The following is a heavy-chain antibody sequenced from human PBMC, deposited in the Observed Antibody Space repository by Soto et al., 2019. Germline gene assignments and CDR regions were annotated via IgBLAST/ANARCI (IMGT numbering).Heavy chain of an antibody. CDR3: AKDRRRGYDVRSGYYTPYYFDY. J-gene: IGHJ4*02. CDR1: GFTFSSYA. V-gene: IGHV3-23*01. D-gene: IGHD3-3*01. Sequence: EVQLLESGGVLVQPGGSLRLSCAASGFTFSSYAMSWVRQAPGQGLEWVSAISGSGGSTYYADSVKGRFTISRDNSKNTLYLQRNSLIAEDTAVYYCAKDRRRGYDVRSGYYTPYYFDYWGQGTLVTVSS. CDR2: ISGSGGST.